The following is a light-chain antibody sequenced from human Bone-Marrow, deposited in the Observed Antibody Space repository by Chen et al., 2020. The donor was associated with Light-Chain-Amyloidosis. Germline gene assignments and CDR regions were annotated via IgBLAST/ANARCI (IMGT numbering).Light chain of an antibody. CDR3: AAWDDSLNGPGYV. Sequence: QSVLTQPPSASGTPGQRVTISCSGSSSNIGSNTVNWYQQLPGTAPKLLIYSNNQRPSGVPDRFSGSKSGTSASLAIRGLQSEDEADYYCAAWDDSLNGPGYVFGTGTKVTVL. CDR2: SNN. V-gene: IGLV1-44*01. CDR1: SSNIGSNT. J-gene: IGLJ1*01.